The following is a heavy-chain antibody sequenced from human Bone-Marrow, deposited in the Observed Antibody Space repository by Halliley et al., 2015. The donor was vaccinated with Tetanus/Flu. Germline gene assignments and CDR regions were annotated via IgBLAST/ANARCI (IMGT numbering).Heavy chain of an antibody. CDR3: ARPSSRLGFYNFFFDV. V-gene: IGHV3-23*01. J-gene: IGHJ2*01. D-gene: IGHD3-10*01. Sequence: LSGSGGTSYYADSVEGRFTVSRDNSKDTLFLQMTSLKAEDTGLYYCARPSSRLGFYNFFFDVWGRGTLVTVSS. CDR2: LSGSGGTS.